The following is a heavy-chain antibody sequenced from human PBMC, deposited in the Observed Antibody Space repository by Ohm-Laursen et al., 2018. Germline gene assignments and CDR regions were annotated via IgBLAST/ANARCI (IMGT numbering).Heavy chain of an antibody. Sequence: GSSVKVSCKASGYTFTSYGISWVRQAPGQGLEWMGWISAYNGNTNYAQKLQGRVTMTTDTSTSTAYMELRSLRSDDTAVYYCAIPPRIRRGKNYYGMDVWGQGTTVTVSS. J-gene: IGHJ6*02. CDR3: AIPPRIRRGKNYYGMDV. V-gene: IGHV1-18*01. D-gene: IGHD2-15*01. CDR1: GYTFTSYG. CDR2: ISAYNGNT.